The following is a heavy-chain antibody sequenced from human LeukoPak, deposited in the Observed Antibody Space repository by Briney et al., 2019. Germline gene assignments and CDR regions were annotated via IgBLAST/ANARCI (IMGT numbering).Heavy chain of an antibody. CDR1: GGTFSSYA. V-gene: IGHV1-69*05. J-gene: IGHJ4*02. CDR2: IIPIFGTA. D-gene: IGHD5-24*01. CDR3: ARREIGDGYNYYFDY. Sequence: SVKASCKASGGTFSSYAISWLRQPPGQGLEWMGRIIPIFGTANYAQNLQGRVTITTDESTSTAYMELSSLRSEDTAVYYCARREIGDGYNYYFDYWGQGTLVTVSS.